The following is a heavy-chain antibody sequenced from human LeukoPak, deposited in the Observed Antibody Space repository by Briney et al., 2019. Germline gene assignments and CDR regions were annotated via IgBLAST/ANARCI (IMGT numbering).Heavy chain of an antibody. J-gene: IGHJ4*02. CDR3: ARRYGNLSARFDY. D-gene: IGHD1-7*01. V-gene: IGHV4-39*01. CDR2: IYYSGST. CDR1: GGSISSSNYY. Sequence: SETLSLTCTVSGGSISSSNYYWGWIRQPPGKGLEWIGSIYYSGSTYYNPSLKSRVTISVDTSKNQFSLKLSSVTAADTAVYYCARRYGNLSARFDYWGQGTLVTVSS.